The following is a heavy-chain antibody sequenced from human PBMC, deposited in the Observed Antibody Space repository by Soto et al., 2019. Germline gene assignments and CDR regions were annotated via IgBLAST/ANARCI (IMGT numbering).Heavy chain of an antibody. V-gene: IGHV3-48*01. CDR1: GFTFGSYS. CDR3: ARDRRPRVAAGNNWFDP. D-gene: IGHD6-13*01. J-gene: IGHJ5*02. Sequence: GGSLRLSCAASGFTFGSYSMNWVGQAPGKGLEWVSYISSSSSTIYYADSVKGRFTISRDNAKNSLYLQMNSLRAEDTAVYYFARDRRPRVAAGNNWFDPWGQEALVTLSS. CDR2: ISSSSSTI.